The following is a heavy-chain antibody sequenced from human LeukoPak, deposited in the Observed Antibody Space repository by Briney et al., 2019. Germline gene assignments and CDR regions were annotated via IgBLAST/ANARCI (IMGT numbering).Heavy chain of an antibody. J-gene: IGHJ6*03. CDR2: IYYSGNS. D-gene: IGHD3-3*01. V-gene: IGHV4-39*07. Sequence: PSETLSLTCIVSGGSISTNSYFWGWIRQPPGEGLEWIGNIYYSGNSYYNPSLGSRVTISLDTASNQFSLKLTSVTAADTAVYYCARGRGGQYYDFWSGYYRAPYYYYMDVWGKGTTVTVSS. CDR1: GGSISTNSYF. CDR3: ARGRGGQYYDFWSGYYRAPYYYYMDV.